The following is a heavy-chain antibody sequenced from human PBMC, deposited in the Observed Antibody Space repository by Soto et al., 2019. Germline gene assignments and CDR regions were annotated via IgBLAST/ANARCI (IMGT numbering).Heavy chain of an antibody. Sequence: EVQLVQSGAEVKKPGESLRISCKGSGYRFASYWIRWMRQMPGKGLEWMGRIDPSDSDTNYSPSFQGHVTISVGKSISTAYLQWSSLKASDTAMYYCAVEGNSPYWGQGTLVTVSS. CDR3: AVEGNSPY. V-gene: IGHV5-10-1*01. CDR2: IDPSDSDT. CDR1: GYRFASYW. J-gene: IGHJ4*02. D-gene: IGHD1-7*01.